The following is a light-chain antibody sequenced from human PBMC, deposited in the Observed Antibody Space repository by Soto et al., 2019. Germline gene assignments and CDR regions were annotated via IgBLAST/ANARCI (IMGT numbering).Light chain of an antibody. CDR2: GAS. CDR3: QQYGTSPIT. Sequence: ENVLTQSPGTLSLSPGERATLSCRASQTVSGYLTWYQQRPGQAPRLLISGASRRATGIPDRFSGSGSGTDFTLTISRLEPEDFALYYCQQYGTSPITFGQGTRLEIK. V-gene: IGKV3-20*01. J-gene: IGKJ5*01. CDR1: QTVSGY.